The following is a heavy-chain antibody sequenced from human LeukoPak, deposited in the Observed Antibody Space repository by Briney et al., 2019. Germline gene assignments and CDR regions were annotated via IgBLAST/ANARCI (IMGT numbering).Heavy chain of an antibody. D-gene: IGHD3-10*01. CDR3: ARERITVFVVRGAIPSGWFDP. CDR1: GYTFTDYY. J-gene: IGHJ5*02. CDR2: INPNTGGT. Sequence: GASVKVSCKASGYTFTDYYIHWVRQAPGQGLESMGWINPNTGGTIYAQKFQGRVTMTRDTSISTAYMELSRLRSDDTAVYYCARERITVFVVRGAIPSGWFDPWGQGTLVTVSS. V-gene: IGHV1-2*02.